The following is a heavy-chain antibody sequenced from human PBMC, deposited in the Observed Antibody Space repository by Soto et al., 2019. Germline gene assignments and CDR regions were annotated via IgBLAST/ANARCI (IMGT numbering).Heavy chain of an antibody. CDR2: ISPFNGNT. V-gene: IGHV1-18*01. CDR1: GYNFFDYG. CDR3: ARVEGTLWSEPYLEY. D-gene: IGHD2-8*02. J-gene: IGHJ4*02. Sequence: QVQLVQSGPEMKTPGASVTLSCKTSGYNFFDYGVTWLRQAPGQGPEWMGWISPFNGNTNLAPKFQNRPTITTDTATNAGYMALRTLTSANTAVYYWARVEGTLWSEPYLEYWGQGALVTVSS.